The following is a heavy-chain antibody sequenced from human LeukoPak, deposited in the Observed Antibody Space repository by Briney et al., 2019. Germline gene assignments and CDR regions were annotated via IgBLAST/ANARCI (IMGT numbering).Heavy chain of an antibody. CDR3: AKGRTEGGTLALDY. CDR2: ISGSGGNT. V-gene: IGHV3-23*01. D-gene: IGHD6-19*01. Sequence: GGTLRLSCAASGFTFSSYAMTWVRQAPGKGLEWVSGISGSGGNTYYTDSVRGRLSISRDNSKNTLYLQVNSLRAEDTAVYYCAKGRTEGGTLALDYWGQGTLVTVSS. J-gene: IGHJ4*02. CDR1: GFTFSSYA.